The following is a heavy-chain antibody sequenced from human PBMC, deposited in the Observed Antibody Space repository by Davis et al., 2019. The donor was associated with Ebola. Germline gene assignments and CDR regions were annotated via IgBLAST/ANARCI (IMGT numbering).Heavy chain of an antibody. CDR1: GFTFSNYW. V-gene: IGHV3-74*01. Sequence: GESLKISCAASGFTFSNYWMHWVRQAPGKGLVWLSRINSDGSTTGYADSVKGRFAISRDNAKNTLYLQMNSLRADDTAVYYCARGGTYYDFWSGYFPSGMDVWGQGTTVTVSS. CDR2: INSDGSTT. CDR3: ARGGTYYDFWSGYFPSGMDV. D-gene: IGHD3-3*01. J-gene: IGHJ6*02.